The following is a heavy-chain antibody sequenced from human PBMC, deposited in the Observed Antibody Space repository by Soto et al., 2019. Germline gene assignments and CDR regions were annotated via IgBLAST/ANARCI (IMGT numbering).Heavy chain of an antibody. CDR2: TYYRSKWYN. CDR3: ALSSGWDNWFDP. CDR1: GDSVSSNSAA. D-gene: IGHD6-19*01. Sequence: SQTLSLTCAISGDSVSSNSAAWNWTRQSPSRGLEWLGRTYYRSKWYNDYAVSMKSRITINPDTSKNQFSLQLNSVTPEDTAVYYCALSSGWDNWFDPWGQGTLVTVSS. J-gene: IGHJ5*02. V-gene: IGHV6-1*01.